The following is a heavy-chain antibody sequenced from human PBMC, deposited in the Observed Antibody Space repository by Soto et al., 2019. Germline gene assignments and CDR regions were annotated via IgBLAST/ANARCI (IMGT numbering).Heavy chain of an antibody. Sequence: ASVKVSCKASGGSFSNYTFAWVRQAPGQGLEWMGGTIPMFATAQYAQKLQGRVTITADESTSTVYMDLTSLTSDDTAVYYCASGLFGQQWLVGFDTWGQGTLVTVSS. CDR3: ASGLFGQQWLVGFDT. V-gene: IGHV1-69*13. J-gene: IGHJ4*02. CDR2: TIPMFATA. CDR1: GGSFSNYT. D-gene: IGHD6-19*01.